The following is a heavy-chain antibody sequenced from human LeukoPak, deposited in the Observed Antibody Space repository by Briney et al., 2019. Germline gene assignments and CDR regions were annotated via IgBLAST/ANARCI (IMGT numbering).Heavy chain of an antibody. J-gene: IGHJ3*02. D-gene: IGHD3-3*01. CDR2: ISDSGGST. V-gene: IGHV3-23*01. CDR1: GFTFSSYA. CDR3: AKEYAIFGVVMNAFDI. Sequence: GGSLRLSCAASGFTFSSYAMSWVRQAPGKGLEWVSAISDSGGSTYYADSVKGRFTISRDNSKNTLYLQMNSLRAEDTAVYYCAKEYAIFGVVMNAFDIWGQGTMVTVSS.